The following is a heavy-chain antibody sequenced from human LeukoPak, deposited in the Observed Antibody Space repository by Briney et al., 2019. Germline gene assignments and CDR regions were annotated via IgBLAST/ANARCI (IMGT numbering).Heavy chain of an antibody. V-gene: IGHV3-23*01. Sequence: QPGGSLRLSCAASGFTFSSYAMSWVRQAPGNGLGWVSAISGSGGSTYYADSVKGRFTISRDNSKNTLYLQMNSLRAEDTAVYYCAKDLWLEAYYFDYWGQGTLVTVSS. D-gene: IGHD6-19*01. CDR3: AKDLWLEAYYFDY. J-gene: IGHJ4*02. CDR1: GFTFSSYA. CDR2: ISGSGGST.